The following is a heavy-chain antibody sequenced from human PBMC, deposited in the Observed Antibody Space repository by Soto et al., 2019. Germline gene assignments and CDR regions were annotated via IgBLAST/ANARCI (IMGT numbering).Heavy chain of an antibody. D-gene: IGHD6-19*01. V-gene: IGHV1-24*01. Sequence: ASVKVSCKVSGYTLTELSMHWVRQAPGKGLEWMGGFDPEDGETIYAQKFQGRVTMTEDTSTDTAYMELSSLRSEDTAVYYCATGDRRSARTIAVAGTFYYYYYMDVWGKGTTVTVSS. CDR1: GYTLTELS. CDR3: ATGDRRSARTIAVAGTFYYYYYMDV. CDR2: FDPEDGET. J-gene: IGHJ6*03.